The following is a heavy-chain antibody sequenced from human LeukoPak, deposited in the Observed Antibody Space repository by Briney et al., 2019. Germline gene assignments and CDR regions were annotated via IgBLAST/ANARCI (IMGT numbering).Heavy chain of an antibody. CDR3: ARGWYSTGWYNFFDS. J-gene: IGHJ4*02. D-gene: IGHD6-19*01. Sequence: GGSLRLSCAASGLTLTGYSMHWVRQAPGKGLEWVSSISGSGNYIYDADSVKGRFTVSRDNAKNSLYLQMNSLRAEDTAVYYCARGWYSTGWYNFFDSWGQGALVTVSS. CDR2: ISGSGNYI. V-gene: IGHV3-21*01. CDR1: GLTLTGYS.